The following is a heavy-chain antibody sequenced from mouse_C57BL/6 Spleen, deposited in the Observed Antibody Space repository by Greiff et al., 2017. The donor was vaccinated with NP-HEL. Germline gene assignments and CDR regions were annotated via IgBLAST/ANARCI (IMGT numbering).Heavy chain of an antibody. V-gene: IGHV1-81*01. CDR3: ARVRVNYYGRRGFAY. CDR2: IYPRSGNT. Sequence: HPQESGAELARPGAAGRLSWAASGYTFTSYGISWVKQRTGQGLEWIGEIYPRSGNTYYNEKFKGKATLTADKSSSTACMELRSLKSQDSEVNFSARVRVNYYGRRGFAYWGQGTPLTVSS. D-gene: IGHD1-1*01. J-gene: IGHJ2*01. CDR1: GYTFTSYG.